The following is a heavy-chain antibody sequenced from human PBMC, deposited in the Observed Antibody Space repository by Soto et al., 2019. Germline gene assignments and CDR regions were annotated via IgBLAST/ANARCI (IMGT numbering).Heavy chain of an antibody. CDR3: AREDSGYDSYFDY. CDR1: GFTFSSYG. J-gene: IGHJ4*02. CDR2: ISYDGSNK. V-gene: IGHV3-30*03. Sequence: GGSLRLSCAASGFTFSSYGMHWVRQAPGKGLEWVAVISYDGSNKYYADSVKGRFTISRDNSKNTLYLQMNSLRAEDTAVYYCAREDSGYDSYFDYWGQGTLVTVSS. D-gene: IGHD5-12*01.